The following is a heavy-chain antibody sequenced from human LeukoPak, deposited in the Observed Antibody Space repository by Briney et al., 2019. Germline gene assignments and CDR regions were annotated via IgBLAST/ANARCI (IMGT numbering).Heavy chain of an antibody. V-gene: IGHV4-34*01. CDR1: GGSFSGYY. J-gene: IGHJ4*02. CDR3: ARTNKYYDILTGYPGRYYFDY. D-gene: IGHD3-9*01. CDR2: INHSGST. Sequence: PSETLSLTCAVYGGSFSGYYWSWIRQPPGKGLEWIGEINHSGSTSYNPSLKSRVTISVDTSKNQFSLKLSSVTAADTAVYYCARTNKYYDILTGYPGRYYFDYWGQGTLVTVSS.